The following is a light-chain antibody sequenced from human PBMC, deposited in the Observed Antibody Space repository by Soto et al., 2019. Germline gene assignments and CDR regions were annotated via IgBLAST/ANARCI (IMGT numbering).Light chain of an antibody. J-gene: IGKJ3*01. CDR2: AAS. CDR3: QQRSNWPPGGVT. CDR1: QSVSSS. Sequence: EIVLTQSPATLSLSPGERATLSCRASQSVSSSLAWYQQKPGQAPRLLVYAASNRATGIPARFSGSGSETDFTLTISSLEHEDFAVYYCQQRSNWPPGGVTFGPGTKVDLK. V-gene: IGKV3-11*01.